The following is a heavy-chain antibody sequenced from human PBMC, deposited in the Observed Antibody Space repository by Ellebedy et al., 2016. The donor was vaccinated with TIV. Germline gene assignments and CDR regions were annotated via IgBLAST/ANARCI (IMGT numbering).Heavy chain of an antibody. D-gene: IGHD6-19*01. J-gene: IGHJ5*02. V-gene: IGHV1-2*02. CDR2: INPNSGGT. Sequence: ASVKVSXXASGYTFTGYYMHWVRQAPGQGLEWMGWINPNSGGTNYARKFQGRVTMTRDTSISTAYMELSRLRSDDTAVYYCARASAVAAPLPDPWGQGTLVTVSS. CDR3: ARASAVAAPLPDP. CDR1: GYTFTGYY.